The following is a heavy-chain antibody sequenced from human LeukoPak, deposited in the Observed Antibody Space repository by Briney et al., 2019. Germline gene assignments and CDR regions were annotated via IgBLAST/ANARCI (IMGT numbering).Heavy chain of an antibody. CDR3: AKDRQLSRSSPYYHYMDV. D-gene: IGHD6-6*01. Sequence: GGSLRLSCAASGFTFSNCGIHWVRKGPGKGLEWEAFLRIDGSDKYYSDPVKGRFTISRDNSKNTLYLQMNSLTAEDTAVYYCAKDRQLSRSSPYYHYMDVWGKGTTVTVSS. J-gene: IGHJ6*03. CDR2: LRIDGSDK. CDR1: GFTFSNCG. V-gene: IGHV3-30*02.